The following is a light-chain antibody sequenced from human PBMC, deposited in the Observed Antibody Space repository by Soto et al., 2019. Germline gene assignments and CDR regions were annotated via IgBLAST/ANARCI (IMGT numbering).Light chain of an antibody. CDR2: GAS. Sequence: EIVMTQSPATLSVSPGERATLSCRASQSVSNKLAWYQQKPGQAPRVLIYGASTRATGIPARFSGSGSGTEFTLTISSLQSEDFAVYYCQHYNDWPPTWTFDQGTRVEIK. V-gene: IGKV3-15*01. J-gene: IGKJ1*01. CDR3: QHYNDWPPTWT. CDR1: QSVSNK.